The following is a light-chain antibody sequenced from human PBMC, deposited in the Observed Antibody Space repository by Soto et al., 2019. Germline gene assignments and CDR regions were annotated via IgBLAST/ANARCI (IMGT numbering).Light chain of an antibody. CDR3: NSYTRSITYV. Sequence: QSVLTQPVSVSGSPGQSITISCTGTISDVGGYNYVSWYQQHPGKAPKLMIYDVSNRPSGVSNRFSGSKSGNTASLTISGLQAEDEADYYCNSYTRSITYVFGTGTKVTVL. CDR2: DVS. V-gene: IGLV2-14*03. J-gene: IGLJ1*01. CDR1: ISDVGGYNY.